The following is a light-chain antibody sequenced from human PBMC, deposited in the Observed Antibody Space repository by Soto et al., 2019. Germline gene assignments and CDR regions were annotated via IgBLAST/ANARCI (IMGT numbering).Light chain of an antibody. CDR3: QQRSNWRFT. J-gene: IGKJ3*01. CDR2: DAS. Sequence: EIVLTQSPATLSLSPGERATLSCRASQSISSYLAWYQQKPGQAPRLLIYDASNRATGIPARFSGSGSGTDFTITISSLEPEDFAVYYCQQRSNWRFTFGPGTKVDIK. V-gene: IGKV3-11*01. CDR1: QSISSY.